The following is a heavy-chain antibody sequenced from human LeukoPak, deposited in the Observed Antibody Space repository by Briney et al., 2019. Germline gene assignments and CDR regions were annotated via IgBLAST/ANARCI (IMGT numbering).Heavy chain of an antibody. J-gene: IGHJ5*02. D-gene: IGHD3-10*01. CDR3: ARDLREYGPNWFDP. CDR2: IYYSGSS. Sequence: KPSETLSLTCTVSGGSISSYYWSWIRQPPGKGLEWIGYIYYSGSSNYNPYLKSRVTISVDTSKNQSSLKLSSVTAADTAVYYCARDLREYGPNWFDPWGQGTLVTVSS. CDR1: GGSISSYY. V-gene: IGHV4-59*01.